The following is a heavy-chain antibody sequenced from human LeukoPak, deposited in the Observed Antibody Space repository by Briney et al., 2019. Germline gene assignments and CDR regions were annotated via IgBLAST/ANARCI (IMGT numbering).Heavy chain of an antibody. CDR3: AREDDWNYEDY. CDR2: ISSSSSTI. V-gene: IGHV3-48*04. D-gene: IGHD1-7*01. J-gene: IGHJ4*02. CDR1: GFTFSSHN. Sequence: PGGSLRLSCAASGFTFSSHNMNWVRQAPGKGLEWVSYISSSSSTIYYADSVKGRFTISRDNAKNSLYLQMNSLRAEDTAIYYCAREDDWNYEDYWGQGTLVTVSS.